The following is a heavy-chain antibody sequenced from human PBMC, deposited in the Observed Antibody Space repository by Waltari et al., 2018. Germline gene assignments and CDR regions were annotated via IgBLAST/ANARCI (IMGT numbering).Heavy chain of an antibody. V-gene: IGHV1-69*02. D-gene: IGHD6-13*01. J-gene: IGHJ4*02. CDR2: IIPILGIA. CDR3: ARARGIAAAGTPFDY. CDR1: GGTFSSYT. Sequence: QVQLVQSGAEVKKPGSSVKVSCKASGGTFSSYTISWVRQAPGQGLEWMGRIIPILGIANYAQKFQGRVTITADKSTSTAYMELSNLRSEDTAVYYCARARGIAAAGTPFDYWGQGTLVTVSS.